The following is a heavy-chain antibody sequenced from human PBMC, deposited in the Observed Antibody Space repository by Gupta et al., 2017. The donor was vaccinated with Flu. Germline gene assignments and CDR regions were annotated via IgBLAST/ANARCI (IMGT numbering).Heavy chain of an antibody. CDR1: GGTFRSYA. J-gene: IGHJ6*02. CDR2: IIPIFGTA. V-gene: IGHV1-69*06. D-gene: IGHD1-26*01. Sequence: QLQLVQSGAEVKKPGSSVKVSCKASGGTFRSYALSWVRQAPGEGLEWMGGIIPIFGTANYAQKFQGRVTITADKSTSTAYMELSSLRSEDTAVYYCARDCVPDSGSFPQTRYYYYYGMDVWGQGTTVTVSS. CDR3: ARDCVPDSGSFPQTRYYYYYGMDV.